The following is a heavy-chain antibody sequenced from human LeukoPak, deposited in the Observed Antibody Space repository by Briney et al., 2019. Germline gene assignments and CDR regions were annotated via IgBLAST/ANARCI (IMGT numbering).Heavy chain of an antibody. D-gene: IGHD2-2*01. CDR2: IVVGSGNT. V-gene: IGHV1-58*01. CDR3: AAAEDIVIVPAATDWFDP. Sequence: ASVKVCCKASGFTFASSAVQWVRQARGQRLEWIGWIVVGSGNTNYAQKFQERVTITRDMSTSTAYMELSSLRSEDTAVYYCAAAEDIVIVPAATDWFDPWGQGTLVTVSS. J-gene: IGHJ5*02. CDR1: GFTFASSA.